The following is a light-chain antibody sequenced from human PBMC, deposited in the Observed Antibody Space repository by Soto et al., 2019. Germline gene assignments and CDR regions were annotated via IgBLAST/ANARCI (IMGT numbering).Light chain of an antibody. J-gene: IGLJ2*01. V-gene: IGLV2-14*01. CDR3: SSFTITSTRV. Sequence: QSVLTQPASVSGSPGQSFTISCTGTSSDVGGYNYVSWYQQHPGKAPKLMNYEVSNRPSGVSNRFSGSKSGNTASLTISGLQAEDEADYYCSSFTITSTRVFGGGTKVTVL. CDR1: SSDVGGYNY. CDR2: EVS.